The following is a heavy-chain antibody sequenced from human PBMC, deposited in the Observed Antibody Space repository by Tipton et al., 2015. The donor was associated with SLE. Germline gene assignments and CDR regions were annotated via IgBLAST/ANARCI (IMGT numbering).Heavy chain of an antibody. CDR1: GYTFTSYG. J-gene: IGHJ2*01. D-gene: IGHD5-18*01. CDR3: ARESPGGSYGYPSLLYFDL. CDR2: ISAYNGNT. Sequence: QSGAEVKKPGASVKVSCKASGYTFTSYGISWVRQAPGQGLEWMGWISAYNGNTNYAQKLKGRVTMTTDTSTSTAYMELRSLRSDDTAVYYCARESPGGSYGYPSLLYFDLCGRGTLVTVSS. V-gene: IGHV1-18*01.